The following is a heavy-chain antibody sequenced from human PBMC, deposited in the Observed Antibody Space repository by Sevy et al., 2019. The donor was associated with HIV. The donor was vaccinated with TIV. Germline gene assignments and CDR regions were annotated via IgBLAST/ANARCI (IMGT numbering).Heavy chain of an antibody. CDR1: GYSISSGYY. V-gene: IGHV4-38-2*02. CDR2: IYHSGST. Sequence: SETLSLTCTVSGYSISSGYYWGWIRQPPGKGLEWIGSIYHSGSTYYNPSLKSPVTISVDTSKNQFSLMLSSVTAADTAVYYCARDGCSGGSCYRGGGFDYWGQGTLLTVSS. D-gene: IGHD2-15*01. J-gene: IGHJ4*02. CDR3: ARDGCSGGSCYRGGGFDY.